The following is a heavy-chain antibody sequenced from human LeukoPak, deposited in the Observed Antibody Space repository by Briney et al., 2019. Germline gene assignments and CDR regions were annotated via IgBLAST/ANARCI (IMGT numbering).Heavy chain of an antibody. CDR2: IIPILGIA. CDR3: AAGFSLPSLYEH. Sequence: ASVKVSCKASGGTFSSYAISWVRQAPGQGLEWMGRIIPILGIANYAQKFQGRVTITADKSTSTAYMELSSLRSEDTALYFCAAGFSLPSLYEHWGQGILVAVSS. CDR1: GGTFSSYA. J-gene: IGHJ4*02. V-gene: IGHV1-69*04. D-gene: IGHD2-8*01.